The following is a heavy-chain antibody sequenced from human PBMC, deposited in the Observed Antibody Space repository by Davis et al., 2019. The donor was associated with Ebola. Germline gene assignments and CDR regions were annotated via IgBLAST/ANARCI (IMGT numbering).Heavy chain of an antibody. J-gene: IGHJ5*02. CDR2: IKQDGSEK. V-gene: IGHV3-7*03. Sequence: GGSLRLSCAASGFTFSSYWMSWVRQAPGKGLEWVANIKQDGSEKYYVDSVKGRFTTSRDNAKNSLYLQMNSLRAEDTAVYYCAPEFPTVTLFDPWGQGTLVTVSS. CDR1: GFTFSSYW. CDR3: APEFPTVTLFDP. D-gene: IGHD4-11*01.